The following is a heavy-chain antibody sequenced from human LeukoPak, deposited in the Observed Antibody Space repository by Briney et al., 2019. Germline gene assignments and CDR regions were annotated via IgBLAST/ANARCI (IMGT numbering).Heavy chain of an antibody. Sequence: GGSLRLSCAASGFTFSSYWMHWVRQAPGKGLVWVPRINSDGSSTRYADSVKGRFTISRDNAENTLYLQMNSLRAEDTAVYYCTRSHYYDSSVYYYYYGLDVWGQGTTVTVSS. CDR2: INSDGSST. CDR3: TRSHYYDSSVYYYYYGLDV. J-gene: IGHJ6*02. V-gene: IGHV3-74*01. D-gene: IGHD3-22*01. CDR1: GFTFSSYW.